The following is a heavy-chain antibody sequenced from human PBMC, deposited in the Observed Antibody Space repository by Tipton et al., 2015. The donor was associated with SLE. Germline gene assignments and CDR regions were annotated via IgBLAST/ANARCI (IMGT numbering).Heavy chain of an antibody. CDR2: IYYSGST. CDR1: GGSVSSGSYY. CDR3: ARDLREYTSGTLDY. V-gene: IGHV4-61*01. Sequence: TLSLTCTVSGGSVSSGSYYWSCIRQPPGKGLEWIGYIYYSGSTNYNPSLKSRVTISVDTSKNQFSLKLSSVTAADTAVYYCARDLREYTSGTLDYRGQGNLVTVSS. J-gene: IGHJ4*02. D-gene: IGHD5-18*01.